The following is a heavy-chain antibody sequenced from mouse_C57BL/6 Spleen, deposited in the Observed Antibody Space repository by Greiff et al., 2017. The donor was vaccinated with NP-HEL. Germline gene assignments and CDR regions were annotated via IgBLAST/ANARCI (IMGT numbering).Heavy chain of an antibody. CDR2: ISSGSSTI. CDR3: ARRDTTVPFDY. CDR1: GFTFSDYG. Sequence: EVKLVESGGGLVKPGGSLKLSCAASGFTFSDYGMHWVRQAPEKVLEWVAYISSGSSTIYYADTVKGRFTISRDNAKNTLFLQMTSLRSEDTAMYYCARRDTTVPFDYWGQGTTLTVSS. D-gene: IGHD1-1*01. V-gene: IGHV5-17*01. J-gene: IGHJ2*01.